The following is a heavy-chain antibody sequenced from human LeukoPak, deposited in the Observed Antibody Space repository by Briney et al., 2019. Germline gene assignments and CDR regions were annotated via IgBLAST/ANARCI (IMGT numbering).Heavy chain of an antibody. CDR2: ISSSSSYI. CDR3: ARGDSGWYHPLDY. Sequence: PGGSLRPSCAASGFTFSSYSMNWVRQAPGKGLEWVSSISSSSSYIYYADSVKGRFTISRDNAKNSLYLQMNGLRAEDTAVYYCARGDSGWYHPLDYWGQGTLVTVSS. CDR1: GFTFSSYS. D-gene: IGHD6-19*01. V-gene: IGHV3-21*01. J-gene: IGHJ4*02.